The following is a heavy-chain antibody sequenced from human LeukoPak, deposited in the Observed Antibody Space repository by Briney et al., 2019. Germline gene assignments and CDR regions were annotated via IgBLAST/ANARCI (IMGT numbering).Heavy chain of an antibody. CDR1: GHRFTNHW. D-gene: IGHD1-26*01. CDR2: INLGDSDT. CDR3: ARRPYSGSPNWFDP. J-gene: IGHJ5*02. Sequence: GESLKISSEVSGHRFTNHWIGWVRQMPGKGLEWMGIINLGDSDTKYSPSFQGQVTISLDKSISTAYLQWRSLKASDTAMYYCARRPYSGSPNWFDPWGQGTLVTVSS. V-gene: IGHV5-51*01.